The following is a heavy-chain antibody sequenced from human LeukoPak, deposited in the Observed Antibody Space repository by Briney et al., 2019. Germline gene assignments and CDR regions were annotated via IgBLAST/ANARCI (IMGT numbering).Heavy chain of an antibody. CDR3: ARYQQLVPNNWFDP. CDR1: GFTVSSNY. D-gene: IGHD6-13*01. V-gene: IGHV3-66*01. CDR2: IYSGGST. Sequence: GGSLRLSCAASGFTVSSNYMSWVRQAPGKGLEWVSVIYSGGSTYYADSVKGRFTISRDNSKNTLYLQMNSLRAEDTAVYYCARYQQLVPNNWFDPWGQGTLVTVSS. J-gene: IGHJ5*02.